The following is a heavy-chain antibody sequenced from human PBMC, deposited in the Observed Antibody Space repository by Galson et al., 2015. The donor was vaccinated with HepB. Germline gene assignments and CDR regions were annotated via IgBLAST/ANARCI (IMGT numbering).Heavy chain of an antibody. Sequence: LRLSCAASGFSFTRYAMTWVRQAPGKGLEWVSSITSSGGNSYYTDSVKGRFTVSRDHSKNTLLWQLNSLRAEDTAMYFCAKDGIMVANNPYHFHYWGQGTLVTVSS. CDR2: ITSSGGNS. CDR1: GFSFTRYA. CDR3: AKDGIMVANNPYHFHY. J-gene: IGHJ4*02. V-gene: IGHV3-23*01. D-gene: IGHD2-15*01.